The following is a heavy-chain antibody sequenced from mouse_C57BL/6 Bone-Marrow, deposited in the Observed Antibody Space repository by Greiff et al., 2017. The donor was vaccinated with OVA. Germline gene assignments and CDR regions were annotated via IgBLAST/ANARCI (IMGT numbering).Heavy chain of an antibody. J-gene: IGHJ2*01. CDR1: GYTFTSHW. V-gene: IGHV1-69*01. Sequence: QFQLQQPGAELVMPGASVKLSCKASGYTFTSHWVHWVKQRPGQGLEWIGEIDPSNSFTNYNQTFKGKSTLTVDKASSTAYMQLSSLTSEDSAVYYCARRRFPYYFDYWGQGTTLTVSS. CDR2: IDPSNSFT. CDR3: ARRRFPYYFDY.